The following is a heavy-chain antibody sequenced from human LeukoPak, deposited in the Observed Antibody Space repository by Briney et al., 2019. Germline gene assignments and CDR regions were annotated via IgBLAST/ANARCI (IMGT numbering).Heavy chain of an antibody. CDR1: GFTFTTYG. J-gene: IGHJ4*02. CDR2: ISYDGSAK. Sequence: GGSLKLSCAASGFTFTTYGMHWVRQAPGKGLEWVAVISYDGSAKYYADSVKGRFTISRDNSKFTLYLQVNSLRAEDTAVYYCAKDLDCTTTSCYHPLFDYWGQGTLVTVTS. CDR3: AKDLDCTTTSCYHPLFDY. V-gene: IGHV3-30*18. D-gene: IGHD2-2*01.